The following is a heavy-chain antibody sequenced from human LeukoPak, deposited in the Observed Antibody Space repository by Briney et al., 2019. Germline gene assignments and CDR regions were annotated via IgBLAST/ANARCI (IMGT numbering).Heavy chain of an antibody. CDR2: IYYSGST. CDR3: ARFGKRITMIPRAFDI. CDR1: GGSISSSSYY. D-gene: IGHD3-22*01. J-gene: IGHJ3*02. Sequence: PSETLSLTCSVSGGSISSSSYYWGWLRQPPGRGLEWIGSIYYSGSTYYNPSLESPVTISVDTSKNQFSLKLSSVTAADTAVYYCARFGKRITMIPRAFDIWGQGTMVTVSS. V-gene: IGHV4-39*07.